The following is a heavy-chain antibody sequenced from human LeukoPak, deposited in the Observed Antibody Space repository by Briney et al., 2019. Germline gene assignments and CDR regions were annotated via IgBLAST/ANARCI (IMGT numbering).Heavy chain of an antibody. D-gene: IGHD6-13*01. CDR2: FDHTGTT. Sequence: SETLSLTCTVSGGSISSSDYYWGWIRQPPGKGLEWIGSFDHTGTTYYNPSLKSRVTTSVDTSKNQFSLKLSSVTAADTAVYYCARQGYSSSWYGVSYYYYYMDVWGKGTTVTISS. J-gene: IGHJ6*03. V-gene: IGHV4-39*01. CDR1: GGSISSSDYY. CDR3: ARQGYSSSWYGVSYYYYYMDV.